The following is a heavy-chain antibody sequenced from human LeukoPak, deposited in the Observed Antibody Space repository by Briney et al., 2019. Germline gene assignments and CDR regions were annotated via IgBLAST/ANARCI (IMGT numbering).Heavy chain of an antibody. J-gene: IGHJ3*01. CDR1: GGRFKSYG. Sequence: SVKVSCKTIGGRFKSYGFSWVRQAPGQGLEWMGGIIPIFDRPNYAQKFEGRVTITADKSTNITYMEIRSLTSDDTAVYYCARDAQWELRALDVWGRGTMVIVSS. CDR3: ARDAQWELRALDV. D-gene: IGHD1-26*01. CDR2: IIPIFDRP. V-gene: IGHV1-69*06.